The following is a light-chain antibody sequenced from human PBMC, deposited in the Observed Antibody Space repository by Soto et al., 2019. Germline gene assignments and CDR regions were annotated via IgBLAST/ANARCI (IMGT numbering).Light chain of an antibody. CDR3: QQLNSYLIT. J-gene: IGKJ5*01. Sequence: DIQLTQSPSFLSASVGARVTITCRASQGISSYLAWYQQKPGKAPKLLIYAASTLQSGVPSRFSGSGSGTEFTLTISSLQPEDFATYYCQQLNSYLITFGQGTRLE. V-gene: IGKV1-9*01. CDR2: AAS. CDR1: QGISSY.